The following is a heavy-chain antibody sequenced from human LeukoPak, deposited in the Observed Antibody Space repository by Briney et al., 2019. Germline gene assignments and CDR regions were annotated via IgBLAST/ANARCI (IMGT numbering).Heavy chain of an antibody. CDR1: GGSISSYY. CDR3: ARDLSSGWPYYYYYYMDV. Sequence: SETLSLTCTVSGGSISSYYWSWIRQPAGKGLEWIGRIYTSGSTNYNPSLKSRVTMSVDTSKNQFSLKLSSVTAADTAVYYCARDLSSGWPYYYYYYMDVWGKRTTVTISS. CDR2: IYTSGST. D-gene: IGHD6-19*01. V-gene: IGHV4-4*07. J-gene: IGHJ6*03.